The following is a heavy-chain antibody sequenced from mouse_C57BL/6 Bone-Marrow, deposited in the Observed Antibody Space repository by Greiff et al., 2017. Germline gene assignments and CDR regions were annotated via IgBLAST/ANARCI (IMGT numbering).Heavy chain of an antibody. V-gene: IGHV1-80*01. J-gene: IGHJ4*01. CDR1: GYAFSSYW. CDR3: ARVYGNYVPYAMDY. Sequence: QVQLKESGAELVKPGASVKISCKASGYAFSSYWLNWVKQRPGKGLEWIGQIYPGDGDTNYNGKFKGKATLTADKSSSTAYMQLSSLTSEDSAVYFCARVYGNYVPYAMDYWGQGTSVTVSS. CDR2: IYPGDGDT. D-gene: IGHD2-1*01.